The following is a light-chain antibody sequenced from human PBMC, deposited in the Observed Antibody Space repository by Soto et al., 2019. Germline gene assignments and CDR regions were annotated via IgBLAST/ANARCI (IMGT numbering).Light chain of an antibody. CDR2: TTS. CDR3: QQTFNSPPT. Sequence: DIQMTQSPSTLSASVGETVTMSCRASQAINTYVNWYQLKPGEAPKLLIYTTSTLQAGVPSGFSGSVSGTDFTLTITGLQPEDFATYSCQQTFNSPPTFARGTKVDIK. V-gene: IGKV1-39*01. CDR1: QAINTY. J-gene: IGKJ4*01.